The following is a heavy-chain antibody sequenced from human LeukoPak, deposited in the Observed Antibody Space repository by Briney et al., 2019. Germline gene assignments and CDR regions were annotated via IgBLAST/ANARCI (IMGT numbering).Heavy chain of an antibody. J-gene: IGHJ5*02. CDR2: IIPIFGTA. CDR3: ARADYGDYAHGWFDP. Sequence: SSVKVSCKASGGTFSSYAISWVRQAPGQGLEWMGGIIPIFGTANYAQKFQGRVTITTDESTSTAYMELSSPRSEDTAVYYCARADYGDYAHGWFDPWGQGTLVTVSS. D-gene: IGHD4-17*01. V-gene: IGHV1-69*05. CDR1: GGTFSSYA.